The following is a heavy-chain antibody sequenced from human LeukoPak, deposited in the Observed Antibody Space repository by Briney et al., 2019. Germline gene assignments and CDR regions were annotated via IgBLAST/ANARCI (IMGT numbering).Heavy chain of an antibody. CDR1: GYTFINYY. Sequence: GASVKVSCKASGYTFINYYMHWVRQAPGQGLEWMGIINPSGGSTSYAQRFQGRVTMTRDTSTSTVYMELSSLRSEDTAVYYCARVLAAVGTWGAFDIWGQGTMVTVSS. J-gene: IGHJ3*02. V-gene: IGHV1-46*01. CDR2: INPSGGST. D-gene: IGHD6-13*01. CDR3: ARVLAAVGTWGAFDI.